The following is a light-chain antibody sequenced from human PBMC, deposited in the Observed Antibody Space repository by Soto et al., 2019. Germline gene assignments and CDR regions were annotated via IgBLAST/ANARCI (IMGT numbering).Light chain of an antibody. Sequence: QSALTQPASVSGSPGQSITISCTGTSSDVGGYNYVSWYQQHPGKAPKLMIYEVGNRPSGVSNRFSGSKSGNTASLTISGLQAEDEADYYRSSFTSSSSYVFGTGTKVTVL. CDR3: SSFTSSSSYV. CDR2: EVG. CDR1: SSDVGGYNY. V-gene: IGLV2-14*01. J-gene: IGLJ1*01.